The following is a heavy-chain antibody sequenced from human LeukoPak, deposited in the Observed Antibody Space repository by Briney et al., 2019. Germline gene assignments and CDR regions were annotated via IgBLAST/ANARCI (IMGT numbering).Heavy chain of an antibody. CDR2: INHSGST. CDR1: GVSFNNYY. Sequence: SETLSLTCAVLGVSFNNYYWSWIRQPPGKGLEWVGEINHSGSTTYNSPLKSRVIISVDTSRSQFSLNLNSVTAADAAVYYCARRGSAGGRCFDAWGQGILVTVSS. D-gene: IGHD6-13*01. J-gene: IGHJ4*02. V-gene: IGHV4-34*01. CDR3: ARRGSAGGRCFDA.